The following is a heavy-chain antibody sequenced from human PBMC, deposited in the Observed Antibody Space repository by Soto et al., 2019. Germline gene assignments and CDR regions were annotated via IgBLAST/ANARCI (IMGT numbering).Heavy chain of an antibody. CDR2: INHSGST. D-gene: IGHD6-19*01. J-gene: IGHJ6*02. CDR3: ARGRYSSGWPHLYYYYGMDV. CDR1: GGSFSGYY. Sequence: SETLSLTCAVYGGSFSGYYWSWIRQPPGKGLEWIGEINHSGSTNYNPSLKSRVTISVDTSKNQFSLKLSSVTAADTAVYYCARGRYSSGWPHLYYYYGMDVWGQGTTVTV. V-gene: IGHV4-34*01.